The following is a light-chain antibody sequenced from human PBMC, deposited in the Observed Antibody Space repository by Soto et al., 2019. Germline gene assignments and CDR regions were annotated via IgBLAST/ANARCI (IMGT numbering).Light chain of an antibody. CDR3: QQYGSSPRT. CDR1: QSVSSSY. Sequence: EIVLTQSPGTLSLSPGERATLSCRASQSVSSSYLAWYQQKPGQAPRIXSYGASSRATGIPDRFSGSGSGTDFTLTISRLEPEDFEVYYCQQYGSSPRTFGQGTKVDIK. V-gene: IGKV3-20*01. J-gene: IGKJ1*01. CDR2: GAS.